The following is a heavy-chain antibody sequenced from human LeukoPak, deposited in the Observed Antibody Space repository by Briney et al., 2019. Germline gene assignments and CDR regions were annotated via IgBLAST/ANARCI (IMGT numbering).Heavy chain of an antibody. CDR1: GFTVSSNY. CDR3: ARFYCSGGSCYGMDV. J-gene: IGHJ6*02. Sequence: QTGGSLRLSCAASGFTVSSNYMSWVRQAPGKGLECVSVIYSGGSTYFADSLKGRFTISRDNSKNTLYLQMNSLRAEDTAVYYCARFYCSGGSCYGMDVWGQGTTVTVSS. D-gene: IGHD2-15*01. CDR2: IYSGGST. V-gene: IGHV3-53*01.